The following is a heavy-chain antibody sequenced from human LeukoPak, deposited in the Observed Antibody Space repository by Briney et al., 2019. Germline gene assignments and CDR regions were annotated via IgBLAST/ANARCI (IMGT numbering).Heavy chain of an antibody. CDR1: GGSISSYY. Sequence: PSETLSLTCTVSGGSISSYYWSWIRQPPGKGLEWIGEINHSGSTNYNPSLKSRVTISVDTSKNQFSLKLSSVTAADTAVYYCARTRGGSSTSCYRYWGQGTLVTVSS. CDR3: ARTRGGSSTSCYRY. V-gene: IGHV4-34*01. CDR2: INHSGST. D-gene: IGHD2-2*01. J-gene: IGHJ4*02.